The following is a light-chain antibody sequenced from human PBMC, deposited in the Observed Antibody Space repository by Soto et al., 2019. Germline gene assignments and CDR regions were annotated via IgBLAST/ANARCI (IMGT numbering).Light chain of an antibody. J-gene: IGKJ2*01. V-gene: IGKV1-39*01. CDR2: AAS. CDR3: QQYKSYSPYT. CDR1: QTLNNY. Sequence: DIQMTQSPSSVSASVGDRVTITCRASQTLNNYLTWFQQKPGKAPKVLIYAASTLQSGVPSRFSGSGSGAEFTLTISSLQPEDFATYYCQQYKSYSPYTFGQGTKVEIK.